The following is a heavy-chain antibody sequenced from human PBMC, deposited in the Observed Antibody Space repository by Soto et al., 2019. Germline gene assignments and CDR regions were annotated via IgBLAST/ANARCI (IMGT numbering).Heavy chain of an antibody. CDR3: ARALSVYSYGTVMQQFDY. D-gene: IGHD5-18*01. Sequence: SVKVSCKASGGTFSSYAISWVRQAPGQGLEWMGGIIPIFGTANYAQKFQGRVTITADESTSTAYMELSSLRSEDTAVYYCARALSVYSYGTVMQQFDYWGQGTLVTVSS. CDR1: GGTFSSYA. J-gene: IGHJ4*02. CDR2: IIPIFGTA. V-gene: IGHV1-69*13.